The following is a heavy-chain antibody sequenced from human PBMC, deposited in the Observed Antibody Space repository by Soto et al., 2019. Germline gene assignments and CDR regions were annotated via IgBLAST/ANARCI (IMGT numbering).Heavy chain of an antibody. Sequence: EVQLVESGGGLVKPWGSLRLSCAASGFSFSDAWMSWVRQAPGKGLEWVGRIKTKAEGGTPEYGASVKGRFAISRDDSKTTVTRQMNSMKQEDTAVYYCNTRGNVCRGGSCSFFDYCGQGALITVSS. V-gene: IGHV3-15*01. CDR3: NTRGNVCRGGSCSFFDY. D-gene: IGHD2-15*01. J-gene: IGHJ4*02. CDR2: IKTKAEGGTP. CDR1: GFSFSDAW.